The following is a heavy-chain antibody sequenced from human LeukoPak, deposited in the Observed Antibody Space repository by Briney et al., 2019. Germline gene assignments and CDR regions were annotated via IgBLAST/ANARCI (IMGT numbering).Heavy chain of an antibody. CDR1: GFTFDDYA. D-gene: IGHD2-2*01. J-gene: IGHJ4*02. CDR2: ISWNSGSI. Sequence: PGRSLRLSCAASGFTFDDYAMHWVRRAPGKGLEWVSGISWNSGSIGYADSVKGRFTISRDNAKNSLYLQMNSLRTEDTALYYCAKGLNNPVVVPAAIDYWGQGTLVTVSS. CDR3: AKGLNNPVVVPAAIDY. V-gene: IGHV3-9*01.